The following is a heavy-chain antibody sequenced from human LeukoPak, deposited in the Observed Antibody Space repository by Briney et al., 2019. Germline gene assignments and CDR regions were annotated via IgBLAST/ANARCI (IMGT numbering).Heavy chain of an antibody. Sequence: GGSLRLSCAASGFTVSSNYMSWVRQAPGKGLEWVSLFYSGGSIYYADSVKGRFTISRDSSKNTLYLQMNGLRAEDTAVYYCARVPAKDYFYYMDVWGKGTTVTVSS. CDR1: GFTVSSNY. CDR2: FYSGGSI. CDR3: ARVPAKDYFYYMDV. V-gene: IGHV3-53*01. J-gene: IGHJ6*03.